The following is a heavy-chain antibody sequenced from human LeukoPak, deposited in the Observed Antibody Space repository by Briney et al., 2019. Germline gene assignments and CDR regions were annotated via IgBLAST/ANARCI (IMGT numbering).Heavy chain of an antibody. D-gene: IGHD6-19*01. Sequence: PGGSLRLSCAASGFTFSSYGMHWVRQAPGKGLEWVAVISYDGSNKYYADSVKGRFTISRDNSKNTLYLQMNSLRAEDTAVYYCAKDSSSGYSSGWYGYYYYYYYMDVWGKGTTVTVSS. V-gene: IGHV3-30*18. CDR3: AKDSSSGYSSGWYGYYYYYYYMDV. CDR1: GFTFSSYG. CDR2: ISYDGSNK. J-gene: IGHJ6*03.